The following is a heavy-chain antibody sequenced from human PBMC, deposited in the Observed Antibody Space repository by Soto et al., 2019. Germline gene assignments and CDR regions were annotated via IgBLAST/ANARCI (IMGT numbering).Heavy chain of an antibody. D-gene: IGHD2-15*01. J-gene: IGHJ4*02. V-gene: IGHV3-15*07. CDR2: IKSKTDGGTT. CDR3: TTEDIVVVVAAGNDFDY. Sequence: GGSLRLSCAASGFTFSNAWMNWVRQAPGKGLEWVGRIKSKTDGGTTDYAAPVKGRFTISRDDSKNTLYLQMNSLKTEDTAVYYCTTEDIVVVVAAGNDFDYRAQGTLVTVSS. CDR1: GFTFSNAW.